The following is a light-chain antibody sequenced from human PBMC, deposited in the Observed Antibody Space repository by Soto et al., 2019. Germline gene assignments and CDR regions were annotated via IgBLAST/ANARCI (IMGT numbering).Light chain of an antibody. CDR3: QQYHDWVT. V-gene: IGKV3D-15*01. CDR1: QSVSSN. CDR2: GAS. Sequence: TVMTQSPGTLSVSPGESATLSCGTSQSVSSNLAGYQQKPGQAPRLLIYGASTRATGIPARFSGSGSGTEFPLTISYLRPEDSAVYFCQQYHDWVTVGGGTRVEI. J-gene: IGKJ4*01.